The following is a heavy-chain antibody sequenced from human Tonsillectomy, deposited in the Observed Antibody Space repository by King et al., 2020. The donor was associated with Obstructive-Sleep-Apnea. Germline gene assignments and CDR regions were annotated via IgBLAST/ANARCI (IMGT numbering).Heavy chain of an antibody. Sequence: VQLVESGGGVVQPGRSLRLSCEASGFTFSTYSMHWVRQAPGKGLEWVAVISYDGRNKYYADSGKGRFTISRDNSKNTLYLQMNTLRAEDTAVYYCAKDVVIKVYYYGMDVWGQGTTVTVSS. CDR2: ISYDGRNK. CDR1: GFTFSTYS. V-gene: IGHV3-30*18. CDR3: AKDVVIKVYYYGMDV. D-gene: IGHD2-21*01. J-gene: IGHJ6*02.